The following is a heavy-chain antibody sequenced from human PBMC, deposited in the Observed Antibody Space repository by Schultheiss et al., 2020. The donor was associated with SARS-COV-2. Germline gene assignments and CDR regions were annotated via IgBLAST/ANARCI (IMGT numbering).Heavy chain of an antibody. J-gene: IGHJ4*02. CDR1: RYTFTSYY. CDR2: INPSGGST. D-gene: IGHD2-2*02. V-gene: IGHV1-46*04. Sequence: ASVKVSCKASRYTFTSYYMHWVRQAPGQGLEWMGIINPSGGSTNYAQKLQGRVTMTRDTSTSTVYMELRSLRSDDTAVYYCARVRIEYCSSTSCYTPYYFDYWGQGTLVTVSS. CDR3: ARVRIEYCSSTSCYTPYYFDY.